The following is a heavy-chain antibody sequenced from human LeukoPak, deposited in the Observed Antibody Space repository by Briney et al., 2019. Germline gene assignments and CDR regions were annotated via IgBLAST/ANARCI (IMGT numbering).Heavy chain of an antibody. CDR1: GGSFSGCY. J-gene: IGHJ6*02. CDR2: INHSGST. Sequence: SETLSLTCAVYGGSFSGCYWSWIRQPPGKGLEWIGEINHSGSTNYNPSLKSRVTISVDTSKNQFSLKLSSVTAADTAVYYCARVIVVVPAAIILDYYYYYGMDVWGQGTTVTVSS. V-gene: IGHV4-34*01. CDR3: ARVIVVVPAAIILDYYYYYGMDV. D-gene: IGHD2-2*02.